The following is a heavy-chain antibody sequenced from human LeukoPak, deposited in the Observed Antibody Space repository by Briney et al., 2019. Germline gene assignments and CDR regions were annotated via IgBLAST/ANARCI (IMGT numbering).Heavy chain of an antibody. CDR2: IYYSGYT. Sequence: SETLSLTCTVSGGAISSYYWSWIRQPPGKGLKWIGNIYYSGYTTYSPSLRSRVTISVDTSKNQFSLKLSSVTAADMVVYYCARETSQKGAHYMDVWGKGTTITISS. D-gene: IGHD3-16*01. V-gene: IGHV4-59*01. J-gene: IGHJ6*03. CDR1: GGAISSYY. CDR3: ARETSQKGAHYMDV.